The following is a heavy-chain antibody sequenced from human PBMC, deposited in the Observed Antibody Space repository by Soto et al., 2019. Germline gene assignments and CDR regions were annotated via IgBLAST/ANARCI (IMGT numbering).Heavy chain of an antibody. D-gene: IGHD6-6*01. CDR2: ISGSGGST. V-gene: IGHV3-23*01. CDR3: AKSVTRRDSSYSSSYYFDY. J-gene: IGHJ4*02. CDR1: GFTFSSYA. Sequence: GSLRLSCAASGFTFSSYAMSWVRQAPGKGLEWVSAISGSGGSTYYADSVKGRFTISRDNSKNTLYLQMNSLRAEDTAVYYCAKSVTRRDSSYSSSYYFDYWGQGTLVTVSS.